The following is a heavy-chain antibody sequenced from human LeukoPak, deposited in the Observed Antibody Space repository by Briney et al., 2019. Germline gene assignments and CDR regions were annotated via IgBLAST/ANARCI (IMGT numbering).Heavy chain of an antibody. J-gene: IGHJ5*02. CDR3: AGVLGWGWFEP. Sequence: GGSLRLSCVGFGFTFSSNDVGWVRQAPGKGLEYVAHIPTSGNIYYADSMEGRFTISRDDAQNSLYLQMNSLRVDDTAVYYCAGVLGWGWFEPWGQGTLVTVSS. D-gene: IGHD3-16*01. CDR1: GFTFSSND. V-gene: IGHV3-69-1*01. CDR2: IPTSGNI.